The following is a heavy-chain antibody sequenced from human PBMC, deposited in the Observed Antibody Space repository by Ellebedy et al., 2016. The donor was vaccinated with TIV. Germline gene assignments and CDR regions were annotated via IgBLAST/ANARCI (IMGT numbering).Heavy chain of an antibody. V-gene: IGHV4-39*01. J-gene: IGHJ4*02. CDR2: IYYSGST. Sequence: MPSETLSLTCTVSGGSISSSSYYWGWIRQPPGKGLEWIGSIYYSGSTYYNPSLKSRVTISVDTSKNQFSLKLSSVTAADTAVYYCARSDSSSWLYYFDYWGQGTLVTVSS. CDR1: GGSISSSSYY. D-gene: IGHD6-13*01. CDR3: ARSDSSSWLYYFDY.